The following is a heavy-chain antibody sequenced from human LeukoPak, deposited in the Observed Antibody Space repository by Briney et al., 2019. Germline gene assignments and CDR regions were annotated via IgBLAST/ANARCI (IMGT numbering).Heavy chain of an antibody. J-gene: IGHJ4*02. CDR1: GGTFSSYA. D-gene: IGHD5-12*01. V-gene: IGHV1-69*05. CDR3: ARAAYSGYFMWQADY. Sequence: SVKVSCKASGGTFSSYAISWVRQAPGQGLEWMGGIIPIFGTANYAQKFQGRVTITTDESTSTAYMELSSLRSEDTAVYYCARAAYSGYFMWQADYWGQGTLVTVSS. CDR2: IIPIFGTA.